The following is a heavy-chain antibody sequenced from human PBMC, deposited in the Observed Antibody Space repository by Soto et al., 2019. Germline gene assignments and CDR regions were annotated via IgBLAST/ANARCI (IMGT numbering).Heavy chain of an antibody. V-gene: IGHV5-51*01. D-gene: IGHD6-19*01. Sequence: GESLKISCKGSGYSFTSYWIGWVRQMPGKGLEWMGIIYPGDSDTRYSPSFQGQVTISADKSISTAYLQWSSLKASDTAMYYCARLRLDSYYYYYGMDVWGQGPTVTVSS. J-gene: IGHJ6*02. CDR3: ARLRLDSYYYYYGMDV. CDR2: IYPGDSDT. CDR1: GYSFTSYW.